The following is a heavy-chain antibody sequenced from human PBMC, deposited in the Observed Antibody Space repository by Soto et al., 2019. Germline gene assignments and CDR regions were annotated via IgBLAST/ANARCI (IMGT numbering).Heavy chain of an antibody. D-gene: IGHD3-3*01. CDR2: VSAGGNNK. Sequence: PGASLILSSTASGFTFANYAMRWVRQAPGTGLEGVSRVSAGGNNKDYADAEKGRINISRDNSKTTLFQQKTSLSAEDTALYYCAKHNYDFWRCYPEYYFDFWGQGTLVTVSS. CDR3: AKHNYDFWRCYPEYYFDF. J-gene: IGHJ4*01. CDR1: GFTFANYA. V-gene: IGHV3-23*01.